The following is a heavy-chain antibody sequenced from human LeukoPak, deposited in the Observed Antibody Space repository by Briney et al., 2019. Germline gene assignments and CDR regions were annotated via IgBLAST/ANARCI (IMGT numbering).Heavy chain of an antibody. V-gene: IGHV3-21*04. Sequence: GGSLRLSCAASGFTFSSYSMNWVRQAPGKGLEWGSSISSSSSYICYADSVKGRFTISRDNAKNSLYLQMNSLSAEDTAVSYCASAPPSGGYYYMDVWGKGTTVTVSS. J-gene: IGHJ6*03. CDR2: ISSSSSYI. CDR3: ASAPPSGGYYYMDV. CDR1: GFTFSSYS. D-gene: IGHD3-16*01.